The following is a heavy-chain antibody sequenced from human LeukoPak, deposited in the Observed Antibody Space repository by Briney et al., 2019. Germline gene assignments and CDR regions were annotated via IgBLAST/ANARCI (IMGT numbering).Heavy chain of an antibody. CDR2: IYYSGST. J-gene: IGHJ3*02. CDR1: GGSISSSSYY. D-gene: IGHD6-13*01. V-gene: IGHV4-39*07. Sequence: SETLSLTCTVSGGSISSSSYYWGWIRQPPGKGLEWIGSIYYSGSTYYNPSLKSRVTISVDTSKNQFSLKLSSVTAADTAVYYCARAGSSSAFDIWGQGTMVTVSS. CDR3: ARAGSSSAFDI.